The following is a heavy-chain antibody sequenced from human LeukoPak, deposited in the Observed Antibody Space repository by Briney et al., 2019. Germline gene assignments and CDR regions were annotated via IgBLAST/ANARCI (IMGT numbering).Heavy chain of an antibody. D-gene: IGHD5-24*01. CDR3: ARGDGAFDI. Sequence: GASVKVSCKASGFTFTSVALSWVRQAPGQGLEWMGWIRAHNGHSIYAQNLQGKVTMTIDTSTNTAYMALNGLTSDDTAVYYCARGDGAFDIWGQGTLVTVSS. J-gene: IGHJ3*02. V-gene: IGHV1-18*01. CDR2: IRAHNGHS. CDR1: GFTFTSVA.